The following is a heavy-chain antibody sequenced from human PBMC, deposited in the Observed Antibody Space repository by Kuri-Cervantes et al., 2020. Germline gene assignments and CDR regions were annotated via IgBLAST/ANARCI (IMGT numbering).Heavy chain of an antibody. D-gene: IGHD4/OR15-4a*01. V-gene: IGHV3-72*01. Sequence: GGSLRLSCVASGFTFSDHYMGWVRQAPGKGLEWVGRARNKANSYTTEYAAAVKGRFSVSRDDSKNSLYLQMNSLKFEDTAVYFCARGYPGALTFGYWGLGTLVTVSS. CDR1: GFTFSDHY. CDR2: ARNKANSYTT. J-gene: IGHJ4*02. CDR3: ARGYPGALTFGY.